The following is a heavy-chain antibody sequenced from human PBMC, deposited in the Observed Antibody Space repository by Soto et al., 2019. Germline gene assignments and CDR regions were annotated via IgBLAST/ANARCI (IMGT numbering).Heavy chain of an antibody. CDR2: IMPGGSHK. V-gene: IGHV3-21*05. J-gene: IGHJ6*02. Sequence: GGSLRLSCAASGFTFSIYLMNWVRQAPGKGLEWVSYIMPGGSHKFYADSVKGRFTISRDNSKNSLYLQMNSLRAEDTAVYYCASSEATAHYYYGMDVWGQGTTVTVSS. D-gene: IGHD5-12*01. CDR1: GFTFSIYL. CDR3: ASSEATAHYYYGMDV.